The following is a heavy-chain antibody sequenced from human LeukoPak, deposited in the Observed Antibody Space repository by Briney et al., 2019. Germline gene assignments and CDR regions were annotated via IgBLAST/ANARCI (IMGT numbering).Heavy chain of an antibody. V-gene: IGHV1-2*04. CDR3: ARGRNYDILTGYYDP. J-gene: IGHJ5*02. D-gene: IGHD3-9*01. Sequence: ASVTVSFKASGYTFTGYYMLWVRQAPGQGLEWMGWINPNSGGTNYAQKFQGWVTMTRDTSISTAYMELSRLRSDDTAVYYCARGRNYDILTGYYDPWGQGTLVTVSS. CDR2: INPNSGGT. CDR1: GYTFTGYY.